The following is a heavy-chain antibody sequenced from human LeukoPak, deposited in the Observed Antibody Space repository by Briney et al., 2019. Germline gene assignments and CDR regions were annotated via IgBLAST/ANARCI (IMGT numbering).Heavy chain of an antibody. Sequence: PSETLSLTGSVSGGSISNYYWSWIRQPPGKGLEWIGYIYYSGSTKYNSSLKSRVTISVQTSNNQFSLKLSSVTAADTAVYYCARSSSIRTIPTFDYWGRGTLVTVSS. D-gene: IGHD5-24*01. J-gene: IGHJ4*02. CDR1: GGSISNYY. V-gene: IGHV4-59*01. CDR2: IYYSGST. CDR3: ARSSSIRTIPTFDY.